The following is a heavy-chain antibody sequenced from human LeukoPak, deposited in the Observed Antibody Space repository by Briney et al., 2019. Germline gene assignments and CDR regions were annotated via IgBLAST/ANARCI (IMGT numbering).Heavy chain of an antibody. D-gene: IGHD3-22*01. CDR1: GGSFSGHS. CDR3: ARHVHVSMIVVILSDYFDY. V-gene: IGHV4-34*01. CDR2: ISHTGGI. J-gene: IGHJ4*02. Sequence: ASETLSLTCAVYGGSFSGHSWSWIRQAPGKGLEWIGEISHTGGINYNPSLKSRITISADTSKNQFSLRLTSVTAADTAVYYCARHVHVSMIVVILSDYFDYWGRGTLVSVSS.